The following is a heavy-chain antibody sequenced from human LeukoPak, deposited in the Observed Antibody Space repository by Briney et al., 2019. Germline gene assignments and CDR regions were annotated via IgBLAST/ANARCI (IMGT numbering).Heavy chain of an antibody. CDR1: GFIFTGYY. V-gene: IGHV1-2*02. CDR2: INANSGGT. D-gene: IGHD6-19*01. J-gene: IGHJ3*01. Sequence: ASVRVSCKASGFIFTGYYMHWVRQAPGQGLERMGCINANSGGTNYAQKFQGRVTMTRDTSISTAYMDLSRLRSDDTAVYYCARDHPYSSGWYGRVEALDLWGQGTTVTVSS. CDR3: ARDHPYSSGWYGRVEALDL.